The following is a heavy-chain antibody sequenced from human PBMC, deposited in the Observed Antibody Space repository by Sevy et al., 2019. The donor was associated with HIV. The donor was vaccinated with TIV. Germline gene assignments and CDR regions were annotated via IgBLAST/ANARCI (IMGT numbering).Heavy chain of an antibody. CDR1: GFTFISSW. V-gene: IGHV3-74*01. Sequence: GGSLRLSCAAAGFTFISSWMHWVRQVPGKGLVWVSRINSDGGSLSYADSVKGRFTISRDNAKKTLYLQMNSLRAEDTAMYFCARGTRGTFDSWGQGALVTVSS. D-gene: IGHD1-1*01. CDR3: ARGTRGTFDS. CDR2: INSDGGSL. J-gene: IGHJ4*02.